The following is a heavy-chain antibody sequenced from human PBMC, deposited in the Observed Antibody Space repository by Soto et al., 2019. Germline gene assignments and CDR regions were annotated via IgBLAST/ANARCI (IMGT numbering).Heavy chain of an antibody. J-gene: IGHJ4*02. D-gene: IGHD2-15*01. CDR1: GFTFSSYA. CDR2: ISGSGGST. CDR3: AKIPADCSGGSCYFHPQEYYFDY. Sequence: AGGSLRLSCAASGFTFSSYAMSWVRQAPGKGLEWVSAISGSGGSTYYADSVKGRFTISRDNSKNTLYLQMNSLRAEDTAVYYCAKIPADCSGGSCYFHPQEYYFDYWGQGTLVTVSS. V-gene: IGHV3-23*01.